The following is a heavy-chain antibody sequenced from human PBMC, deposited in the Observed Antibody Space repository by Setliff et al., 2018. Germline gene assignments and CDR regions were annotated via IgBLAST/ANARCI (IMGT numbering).Heavy chain of an antibody. D-gene: IGHD2-21*02. CDR3: ARSPPTVVVTAIQAIFDY. CDR1: GYTFTSYG. Sequence: ASVKVSCKASGYTFTSYGISWVRQAPGQGLEWMGWISAYNGNANYAQKLQGRLTMTTDTSTSTAYMELRSLRSDDTAVYYCARSPPTVVVTAIQAIFDYWGQGTLVTVAS. CDR2: ISAYNGNA. J-gene: IGHJ4*02. V-gene: IGHV1-18*01.